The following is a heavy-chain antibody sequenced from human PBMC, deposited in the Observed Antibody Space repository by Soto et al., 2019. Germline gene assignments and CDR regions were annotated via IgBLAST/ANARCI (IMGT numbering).Heavy chain of an antibody. CDR2: IWYDGSNK. D-gene: IGHD1-26*01. V-gene: IGHV3-33*03. CDR1: GFTFSSYG. Sequence: GGSLRLSCAASGFTFSSYGMHWVRQAPGKGLEWVAVIWYDGSNKYYVPSVKGRFTISRDNAKNSLYLQMNSLRAEDAAVYYCATSTGAPGNYWGQGTLVTVSS. CDR3: ATSTGAPGNY. J-gene: IGHJ4*02.